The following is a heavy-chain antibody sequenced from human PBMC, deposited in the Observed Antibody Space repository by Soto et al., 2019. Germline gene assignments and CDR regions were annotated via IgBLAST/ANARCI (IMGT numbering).Heavy chain of an antibody. CDR1: GFTFSGSA. J-gene: IGHJ4*02. V-gene: IGHV3-73*01. CDR3: TRSTVTTWLDY. D-gene: IGHD4-17*01. Sequence: VGSLRLSCAASGFTFSGSAMHWVRQASGKGLEWVGRIRSKANSYATAYAASVKGRFTISRDDSKNTAYLQMNSLKTEDTAVYYCTRSTVTTWLDYWGQGTLVTVSS. CDR2: IRSKANSYAT.